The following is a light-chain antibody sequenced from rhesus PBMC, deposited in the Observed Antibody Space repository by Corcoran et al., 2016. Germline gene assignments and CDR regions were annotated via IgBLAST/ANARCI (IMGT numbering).Light chain of an antibody. Sequence: DILMTQSPSSLSSLVGDTVTITCRASQGISSSLNWFQQKPGKAPKLLIDAAFSLATGVPSRFSGRGSGTDFTLPISSLPPENDAVYYCRRHNSCPLTFGGRAKVEL. CDR2: AAF. V-gene: IGKV1-28*03. J-gene: IGKJ4*01. CDR3: RRHNSCPLT. CDR1: QGISSS.